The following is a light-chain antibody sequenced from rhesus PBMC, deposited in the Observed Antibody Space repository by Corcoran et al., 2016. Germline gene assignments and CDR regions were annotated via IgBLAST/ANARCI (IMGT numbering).Light chain of an antibody. V-gene: IGKV1S14*01. CDR2: YAS. CDR3: QRHSSYPPT. CDR1: QGIRNY. Sequence: DIQMTQSPSPLSASVVDTVTITCRASQGIRNYLAWYQQNTGKAPKPLIYYASNLESGVPSRFSGSGSGTDFTLTISSLQPEDFAIYYCQRHSSYPPTFGGGTKVEIK. J-gene: IGKJ4*01.